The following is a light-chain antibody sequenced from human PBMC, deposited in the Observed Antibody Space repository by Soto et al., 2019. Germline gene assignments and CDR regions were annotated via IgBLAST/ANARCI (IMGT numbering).Light chain of an antibody. CDR1: SSDIGAYHY. CDR3: SSYTSSSTVGV. Sequence: QSVLTQPASVSGSPGQSITVSCTGTSSDIGAYHYVSWYQQHPGKAPKDIISEVSKRPSVVSHRFSGSKSGNTASLTISGLQAEDEADYYCSSYTSSSTVGVFGTGTKLTVL. V-gene: IGLV2-14*01. J-gene: IGLJ1*01. CDR2: EVS.